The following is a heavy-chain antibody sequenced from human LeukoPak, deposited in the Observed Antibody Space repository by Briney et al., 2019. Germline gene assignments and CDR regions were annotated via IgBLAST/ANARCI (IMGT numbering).Heavy chain of an antibody. CDR2: ITSDGSRT. V-gene: IGHV3-23*01. D-gene: IGHD1-14*01. CDR1: GFTFSNYP. Sequence: PGGSLRLSCAASGFTFSNYPMNWVRQAPGKGLGWVSAITSDGSRTYNADSVKGRFTISRDNSKNTLYLQMNGLRADDTAVYYCAKGNTITPDYWGQGTLVTVSS. CDR3: AKGNTITPDY. J-gene: IGHJ4*02.